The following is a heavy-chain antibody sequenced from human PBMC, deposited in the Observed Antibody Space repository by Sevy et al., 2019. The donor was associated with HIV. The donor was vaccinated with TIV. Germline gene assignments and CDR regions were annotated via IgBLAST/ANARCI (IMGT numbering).Heavy chain of an antibody. CDR1: GFTFSSYS. Sequence: GGSLRLSCAASGFTFSSYSMNWVRQAPGKGLEWVSYISSSSRNIYYADSVKGRFTISRDNTKNSLYLQMNSLRDEDTAVYYCAGRGYCNGGSCYSGPNDYWGQGTLVTVSS. CDR3: AGRGYCNGGSCYSGPNDY. V-gene: IGHV3-48*02. D-gene: IGHD2-15*01. CDR2: ISSSSRNI. J-gene: IGHJ4*02.